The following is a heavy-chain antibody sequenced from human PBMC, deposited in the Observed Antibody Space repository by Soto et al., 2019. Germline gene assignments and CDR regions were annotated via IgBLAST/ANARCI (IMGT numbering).Heavy chain of an antibody. Sequence: SVKVSCKRSGGTFSSYAISWVRQAPGQGLVWIGGIIPIFGTANYAQKFQGRVTITVDEFTSTAYMDLRSRRSEDTDVYYSASDYDGSGRYDEPFGYWG. CDR1: GGTFSSYA. V-gene: IGHV1-69*13. CDR3: ASDYDGSGRYDEPFGY. D-gene: IGHD3-10*01. CDR2: IIPIFGTA. J-gene: IGHJ4*01.